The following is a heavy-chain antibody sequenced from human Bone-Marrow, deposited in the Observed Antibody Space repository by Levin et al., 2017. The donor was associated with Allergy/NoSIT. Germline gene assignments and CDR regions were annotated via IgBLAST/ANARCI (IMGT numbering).Heavy chain of an antibody. D-gene: IGHD2-2*01. Sequence: SETLSLTCTVSGGSISTYYWSWIRQPPGKGLEWIGYIYYSGSTNYNPSLKSRITISLDTSKNHFSLNLSAVTAADTAVYYCAREITSSWFDPWGQGTLVTVSS. CDR3: AREITSSWFDP. J-gene: IGHJ5*02. CDR2: IYYSGST. V-gene: IGHV4-59*01. CDR1: GGSISTYY.